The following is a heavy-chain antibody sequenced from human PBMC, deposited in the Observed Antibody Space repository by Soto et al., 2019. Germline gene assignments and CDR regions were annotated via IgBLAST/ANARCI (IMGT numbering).Heavy chain of an antibody. CDR3: ARGGAMGVDY. J-gene: IGHJ4*02. D-gene: IGHD1-26*01. CDR2: IYFDGITT. Sequence: GVSMRHSCTAAGVPFKTHWMHWVRQDPGKGLVWVSRIYFDGITTNYADSVKGRLTVSRDNAKNTVYLHVNTLRDEDTAVYYCARGGAMGVDYWGQGTLVTVSS. V-gene: IGHV3-74*01. CDR1: GVPFKTHW.